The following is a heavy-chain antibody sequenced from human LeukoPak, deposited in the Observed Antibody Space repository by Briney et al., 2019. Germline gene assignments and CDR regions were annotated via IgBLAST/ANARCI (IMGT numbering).Heavy chain of an antibody. V-gene: IGHV1-3*01. CDR1: GYTFTSYA. Sequence: ASVKVSCKASGYTFTSYAMHWVRQAPGQRLEWMGWINAGNGNAKYSQKFQGRVTITRDTSASTAYMELSSLRSEDTAVYYCARPYYYGYWYFDLWGRGTLVTVSS. CDR2: INAGNGNA. J-gene: IGHJ2*01. D-gene: IGHD3-10*01. CDR3: ARPYYYGYWYFDL.